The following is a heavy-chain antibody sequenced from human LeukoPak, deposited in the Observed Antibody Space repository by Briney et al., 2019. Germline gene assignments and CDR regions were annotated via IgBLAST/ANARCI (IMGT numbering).Heavy chain of an antibody. CDR3: AREYSSFEF. CDR1: GGSISTYY. D-gene: IGHD6-19*01. J-gene: IGHJ4*02. Sequence: PSETLSLTCTVSGGSISTYYWSWLRQPPGKGLEWVGDINYSGYTDYNPSLMSRGTISVDTSKNQVPLKPRSVTAGDTAVYYCAREYSSFEFWGQGILVTVSS. CDR2: INYSGYT. V-gene: IGHV4-59*01.